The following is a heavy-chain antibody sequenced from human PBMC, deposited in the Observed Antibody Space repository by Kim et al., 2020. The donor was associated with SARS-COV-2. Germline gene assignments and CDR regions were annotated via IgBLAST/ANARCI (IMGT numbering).Heavy chain of an antibody. CDR3: AKAGIEVAGWCGY. D-gene: IGHD6-19*01. V-gene: IGHV3-9*01. J-gene: IGHJ4*02. Sequence: YAGSVKGRFNITRDNAKNSLCLQMNSLRAEDTALYYWAKAGIEVAGWCGYWGQGTLGTVSS.